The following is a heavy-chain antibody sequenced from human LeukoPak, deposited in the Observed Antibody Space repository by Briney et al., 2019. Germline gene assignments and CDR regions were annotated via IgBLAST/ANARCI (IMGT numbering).Heavy chain of an antibody. V-gene: IGHV4-34*01. J-gene: IGHJ4*02. CDR3: ARNPVVPAAMVDY. D-gene: IGHD2-2*01. Sequence: SETLSLTCAVYGGSFSGYYWSWIRQPPGKGLEWIGEINHSGSTNYNPSLKSRVTISVDTSKNQFSLKLRSVTAADTAVYYCARNPVVPAAMVDYWGQGTLVTVSS. CDR1: GGSFSGYY. CDR2: INHSGST.